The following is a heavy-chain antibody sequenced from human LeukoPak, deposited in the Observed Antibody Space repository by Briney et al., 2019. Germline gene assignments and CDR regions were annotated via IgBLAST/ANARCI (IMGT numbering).Heavy chain of an antibody. V-gene: IGHV3-21*01. CDR1: GFTCSSYS. Sequence: GGSLRLSCAASGFTCSSYSMNWLRQAPGKGLEWVSSISSSSRYIYYADSVKGRFTISRDNAKNSLYLQMNSLRAEDTAVYYCARDRYFDWPHAADYWGQGTLVTVSS. CDR3: ARDRYFDWPHAADY. J-gene: IGHJ4*02. CDR2: ISSSSRYI. D-gene: IGHD3-9*01.